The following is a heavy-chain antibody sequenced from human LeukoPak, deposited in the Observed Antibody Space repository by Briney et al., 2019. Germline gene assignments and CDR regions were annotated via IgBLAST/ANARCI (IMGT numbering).Heavy chain of an antibody. V-gene: IGHV4-39*01. CDR2: IYSRDLT. D-gene: IGHD5-24*01. J-gene: IGHJ4*01. Sequence: SETLSLNCTVSGGSFDSPYCWTWVRQTPGKGLEWVGTIYSRDLTYYNPSLTSRVTISADTSKNMFSLRLTSVTAADTAVYYCARGADDYKLGNFWGHGILVTVFS. CDR3: ARGADDYKLGNF. CDR1: GGSFDSPYC.